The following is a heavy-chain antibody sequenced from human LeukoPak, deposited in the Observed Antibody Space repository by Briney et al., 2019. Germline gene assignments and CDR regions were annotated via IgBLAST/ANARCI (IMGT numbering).Heavy chain of an antibody. D-gene: IGHD1-1*01. Sequence: SETLSLTCGVYGGSFSGYYWSWLRQPPGKGLERIGEINHSGSTNYNSSLKSRVTISVDTSKNQFSLKLSSVTAADTAVYYCARLRDNWNVCVFDIWGQGTMVTISS. J-gene: IGHJ3*02. CDR3: ARLRDNWNVCVFDI. CDR1: GGSFSGYY. CDR2: INHSGST. V-gene: IGHV4-34*01.